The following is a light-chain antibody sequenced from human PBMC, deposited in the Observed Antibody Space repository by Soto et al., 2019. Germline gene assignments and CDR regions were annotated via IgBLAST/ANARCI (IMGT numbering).Light chain of an antibody. J-gene: IGKJ5*01. CDR1: QSISSY. V-gene: IGKV1-39*01. CDR3: QQYYTYAT. Sequence: DIQMTQSPSSLSASVGDRVTITCRASQSISSYLNWYQQKPGKAPKLLIYAASSLQSGVPSRFSGSGSGTDFNFTITGLQPDDFATYFCQQYYTYATFGHGTRLEIK. CDR2: AAS.